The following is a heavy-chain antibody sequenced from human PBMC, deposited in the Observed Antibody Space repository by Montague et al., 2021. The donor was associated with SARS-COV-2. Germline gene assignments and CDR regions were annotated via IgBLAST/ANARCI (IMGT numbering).Heavy chain of an antibody. J-gene: IGHJ4*02. V-gene: IGHV4-61*02. D-gene: IGHD4-11*01. CDR2: IYTSGST. CDR3: ARGADYYSDYRGTLRY. CDR1: GGSISSGSYY. Sequence: TLSLTCTVSGGSISSGSYYWSWIRQPAGKGLEWIGRIYTSGSTNYNPSLKSRVTISVDTSKNQFSLKVSSVTASDTAVYYCARGADYYSDYRGTLRYWGQGTLVSVSS.